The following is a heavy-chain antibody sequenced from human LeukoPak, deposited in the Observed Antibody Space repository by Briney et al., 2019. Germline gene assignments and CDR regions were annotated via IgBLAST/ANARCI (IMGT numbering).Heavy chain of an antibody. D-gene: IGHD6-19*01. CDR1: GDSISRYY. CDR3: AREADRSGWYAGGMDV. Sequence: PSETLSLTCTVSGDSISRYYWSWIRQPPGKGLEWIGYIYYSGSTNYNPSLKSRVTISLDTSKNQSSLKLSSVTAADTAVYYCAREADRSGWYAGGMDVWGKATTVTVSS. CDR2: IYYSGST. J-gene: IGHJ6*03. V-gene: IGHV4-59*01.